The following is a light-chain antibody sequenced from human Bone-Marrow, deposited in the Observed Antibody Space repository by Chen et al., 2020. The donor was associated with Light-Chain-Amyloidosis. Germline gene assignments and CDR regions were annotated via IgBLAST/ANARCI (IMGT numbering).Light chain of an antibody. CDR3: SSYRGSSVV. CDR2: DVS. J-gene: IGLJ2*01. CDR1: SSDVGGYNY. Sequence: QSALTQPASVSGSPGQSITISCTGTSSDVGGYNYVSWYQQHPGKAPKLMIYDVSNRPSGVSNRFSGSKSGNTASLTMSGLQAEDEADYYCSSYRGSSVVFGEGTKLTVL. V-gene: IGLV2-14*03.